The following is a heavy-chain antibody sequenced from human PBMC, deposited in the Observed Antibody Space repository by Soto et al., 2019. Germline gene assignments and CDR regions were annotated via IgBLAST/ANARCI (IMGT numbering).Heavy chain of an antibody. V-gene: IGHV4-4*02. CDR2: IYHSGST. CDR1: GGSISSTNW. J-gene: IGHJ4*02. D-gene: IGHD6-13*01. CDR3: ARDGAAALFRPPLTF. Sequence: QVQLQESDPGLVRPSGTLSLTCAVSGGSISSTNWWSWVRQPPGKGLEWIGEIYHSGSTNYNPSLKSRVTMSVDKSKSQFSLRLSSVTAADTAVYYCARDGAAALFRPPLTFWGQGTLVTVSS.